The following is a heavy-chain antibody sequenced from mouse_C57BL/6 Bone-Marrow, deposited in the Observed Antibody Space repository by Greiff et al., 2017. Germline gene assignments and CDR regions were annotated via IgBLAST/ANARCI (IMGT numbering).Heavy chain of an antibody. CDR1: GYAFTNYL. J-gene: IGHJ2*01. CDR2: INPGSGGT. V-gene: IGHV1-54*01. CDR3: ARRTSGRGYYFDY. Sequence: QVQLQQSGAELVRPGTSVKVSCKASGYAFTNYLIEWVKQRPGQGLEWIGVINPGSGGTNYNEKFKGKATLTADKSSSTAYMQLSSLTSEDSAVYFCARRTSGRGYYFDYWGQGTTLTVSS. D-gene: IGHD3-1*01.